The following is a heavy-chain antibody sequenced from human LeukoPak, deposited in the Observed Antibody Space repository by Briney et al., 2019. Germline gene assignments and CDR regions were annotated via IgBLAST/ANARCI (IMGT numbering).Heavy chain of an antibody. D-gene: IGHD3-22*01. CDR2: IYYSGST. CDR3: ASLSLETDSSGYLNDY. Sequence: SQTLSLTCTVSGGSISSGGYYWSWIRQHPGKGLEWIGYIYYSGSTYYNPSLKSRVTISVDTSKNQFSLKLSSVTAADTAVYYCASLSLETDSSGYLNDYWGQGTLVTVSS. J-gene: IGHJ4*02. CDR1: GGSISSGGYY. V-gene: IGHV4-31*03.